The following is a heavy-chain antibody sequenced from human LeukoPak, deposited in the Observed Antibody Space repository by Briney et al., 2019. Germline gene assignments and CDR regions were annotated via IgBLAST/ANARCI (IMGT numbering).Heavy chain of an antibody. CDR2: ISYDGSNK. CDR1: GFTFSSYG. V-gene: IGHV3-30*18. J-gene: IGHJ6*03. Sequence: PGGSLRLSCAASGFTFSSYGMHWVRQAPGKGLEWVAVISYDGSNKYYADSVKGRFTISRDNSKNTLYLQMNSLRAEDTAVYYCAKEAVGSLGTQRYYYYMDVWGKGTTVTISS. CDR3: AKEAVGSLGTQRYYYYMDV. D-gene: IGHD2-2*01.